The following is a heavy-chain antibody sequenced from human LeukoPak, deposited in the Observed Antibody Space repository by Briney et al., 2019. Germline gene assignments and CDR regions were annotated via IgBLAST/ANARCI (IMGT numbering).Heavy chain of an antibody. CDR3: WRGARGGYNFEPFDY. CDR1: GGSMSSYY. J-gene: IGHJ4*02. D-gene: IGHD5-24*01. CDR2: IYYSGST. Sequence: PSETLSLTCTVSGGSMSSYYWSWIRQPPGKGLEWIGYIYYSGSTKYNPSLKSRVTISVDTSKNQFSLKLSSVSAADTAVDYCWRGARGGYNFEPFDYWGQGTLVTVSS. V-gene: IGHV4-59*08.